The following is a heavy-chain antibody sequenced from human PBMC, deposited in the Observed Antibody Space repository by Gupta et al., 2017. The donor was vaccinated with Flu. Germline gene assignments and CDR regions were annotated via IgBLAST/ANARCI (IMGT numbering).Heavy chain of an antibody. J-gene: IGHJ4*02. V-gene: IGHV3-9*01. Sequence: EVQLVESGGGLVQPGRSLRLSCAASGFTFDDYAMHWVRQAPGKGLEWVSGISWNSGSIGYADSVKGRFTISRDNAKNSLYLQMNSLRAEDTALYYCAKDMAPYDSSFDYWGQGTLVTVSS. D-gene: IGHD3-22*01. CDR3: AKDMAPYDSSFDY. CDR2: ISWNSGSI. CDR1: GFTFDDYA.